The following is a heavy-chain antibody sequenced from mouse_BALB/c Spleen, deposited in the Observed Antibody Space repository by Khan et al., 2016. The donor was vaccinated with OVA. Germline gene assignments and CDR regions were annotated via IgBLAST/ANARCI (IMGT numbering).Heavy chain of an antibody. D-gene: IGHD1-1*01. CDR2: IWGDGST. V-gene: IGHV2-6-7*01. CDR1: GFSLTDYG. J-gene: IGHJ3*01. Sequence: QVQLKQSGPGLVAPSQNLSITCTVSGFSLTDYGVYWVRQPPGKGLEWLGMIWGDGSTDYNSAIKSRLSISKDNSKSQVFLKMNSLQTDDTARYNCARELLSGGFAYWGQGTLVTVSA. CDR3: ARELLSGGFAY.